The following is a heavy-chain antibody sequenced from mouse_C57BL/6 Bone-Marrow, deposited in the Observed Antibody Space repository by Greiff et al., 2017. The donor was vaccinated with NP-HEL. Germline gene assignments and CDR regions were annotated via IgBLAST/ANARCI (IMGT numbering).Heavy chain of an antibody. CDR3: ARVHYDY. CDR2: ISDGGSYT. J-gene: IGHJ2*01. Sequence: VHLVESGGGLVKPGGFLKLSRAASGFTFSSYAMSWVRQTPEKRLEWVATISDGGSYTYYPDNVKGRFTITRDNAKNNLYLQRSHLKSEDTAMYYCARVHYDYWGQGTTLTVSS. CDR1: GFTFSSYA. V-gene: IGHV5-4*01.